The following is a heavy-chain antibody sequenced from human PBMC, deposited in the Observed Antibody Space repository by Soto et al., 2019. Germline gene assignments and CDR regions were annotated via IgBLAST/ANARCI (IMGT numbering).Heavy chain of an antibody. Sequence: EVQLVESGGGLVTPGGSLRLSCAASGFIFSSNTMNWVRQAPGKGLEWVTSISSRSDYIYYADSLKGRITISRDNAKNSLYLQLNSLRAEDPAVYYCASSSGAQPYFDYWGQGTLVTVSS. D-gene: IGHD1-26*01. CDR1: GFIFSSNT. J-gene: IGHJ4*02. V-gene: IGHV3-21*01. CDR2: ISSRSDYI. CDR3: ASSSGAQPYFDY.